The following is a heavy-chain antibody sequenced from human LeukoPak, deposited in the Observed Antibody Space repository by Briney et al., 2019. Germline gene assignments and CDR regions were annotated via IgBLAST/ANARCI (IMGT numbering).Heavy chain of an antibody. V-gene: IGHV1-69*05. CDR3: ARDTLIGIQGAASFGALTFDY. D-gene: IGHD3-16*02. CDR2: IIPIFGTA. Sequence: SVKVSCKASGGTFSSYAISWVRQAPGQGLEWMGRIIPIFGTANYAQKFQGRVTITTEESTTTAYMELSSRRSEDTAVYYCARDTLIGIQGAASFGALTFDYWGQGTLVTVSS. J-gene: IGHJ4*02. CDR1: GGTFSSYA.